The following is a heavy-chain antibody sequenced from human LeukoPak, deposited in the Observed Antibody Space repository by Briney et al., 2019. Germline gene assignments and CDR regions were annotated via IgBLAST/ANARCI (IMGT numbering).Heavy chain of an antibody. V-gene: IGHV3-30*03. CDR2: ISYDGSNK. J-gene: IGHJ4*02. D-gene: IGHD6-13*01. CDR1: GFTFSSYG. Sequence: GGSLRLSCAASGFTFSSYGMHWVRQTPGKGLEWVAVISYDGSNKYYADSVKGRFTISGDNSKNTLYLQMNSLRAEDTAVYYCARFRKQLGLDYWGQGTLVTVSS. CDR3: ARFRKQLGLDY.